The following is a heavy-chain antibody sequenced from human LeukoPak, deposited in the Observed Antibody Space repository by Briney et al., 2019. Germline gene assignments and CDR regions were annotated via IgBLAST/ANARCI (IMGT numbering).Heavy chain of an antibody. J-gene: IGHJ4*02. V-gene: IGHV4-61*02. CDR1: GGSISSGSYY. D-gene: IGHD6-13*01. Sequence: PSQTLSLTCTISGGSISSGSYYWNWIRQPAGKGLEWIGRIYTSGGTNYNPSLKSRVTISLDTSKNQFSLKLSSVTAADTAVYYCARAFQLGSYSSSFDYWGQGTLVTVSS. CDR2: IYTSGGT. CDR3: ARAFQLGSYSSSFDY.